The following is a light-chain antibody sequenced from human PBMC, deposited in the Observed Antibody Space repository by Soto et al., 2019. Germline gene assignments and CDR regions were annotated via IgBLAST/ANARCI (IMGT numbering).Light chain of an antibody. CDR2: KAS. CDR1: ESISSW. Sequence: DIQMTQSPSTLSASVGDRVTITCRASESISSWLAWYQQKPGKAPKLLIYKASSLESGVPSRFTGSGSGTEFTLTISSLQPDDFATYFCQPYSRFSLTFGGGTKVEIK. V-gene: IGKV1-5*03. CDR3: QPYSRFSLT. J-gene: IGKJ4*01.